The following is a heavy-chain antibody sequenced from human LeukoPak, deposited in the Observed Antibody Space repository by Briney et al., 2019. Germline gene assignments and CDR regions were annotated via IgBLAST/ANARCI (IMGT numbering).Heavy chain of an antibody. Sequence: ASVKVSCKASGYTFTGYDMHWVRQAPGQGLEWMGRINPNSGGTNYAQKFQGRVTMTSDTSISTAYIELSRLRSGDTAVYYCARELAARLGSDDWGQGSLVTVSS. J-gene: IGHJ4*02. D-gene: IGHD6-6*01. CDR3: ARELAARLGSDD. CDR2: INPNSGGT. V-gene: IGHV1-2*06. CDR1: GYTFTGYD.